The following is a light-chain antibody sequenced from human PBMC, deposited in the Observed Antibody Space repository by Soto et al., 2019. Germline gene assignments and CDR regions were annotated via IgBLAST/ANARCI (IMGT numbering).Light chain of an antibody. Sequence: QALVTQPPSASGTPGQRVSISCSGSNSNIGSKYVYWYQQLPGTAPKLLMYRNNQRPSGVPDRFSGSKSGTSASLAISGLRSEDEADYYCAAWDNNLGGPAFGGGTKVTVL. CDR2: RNN. CDR3: AAWDNNLGGPA. CDR1: NSNIGSKY. J-gene: IGLJ2*01. V-gene: IGLV1-47*01.